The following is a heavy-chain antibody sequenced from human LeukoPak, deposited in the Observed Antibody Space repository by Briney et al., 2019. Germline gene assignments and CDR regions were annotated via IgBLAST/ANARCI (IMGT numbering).Heavy chain of an antibody. V-gene: IGHV3-48*03. J-gene: IGHJ6*04. CDR1: GFTFSSYE. CDR3: ARDPSDWLFGYYYGMDV. Sequence: GGSLRLSCAASGFTFSSYEMNWVRQAPGKGLEWVSYISSSGSTIYYADSVKGRFTISRDNAKNSLYMQMNSLRAADTAVYYCARDPSDWLFGYYYGMDVWGKGTTVTVSS. CDR2: ISSSGSTI. D-gene: IGHD3/OR15-3a*01.